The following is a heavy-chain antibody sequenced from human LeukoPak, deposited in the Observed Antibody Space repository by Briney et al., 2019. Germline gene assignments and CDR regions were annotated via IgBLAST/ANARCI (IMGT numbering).Heavy chain of an antibody. Sequence: PSETLSLTCTVSGGSISISSYYWGWIRQPPGKGLEWIGSIYYSGSTYYNPSLKSRVTISVDTSKNQFSLKLSSVTAADTAVYYCARDDCSSTSCPYNWFDPWGQGTLVTVSS. D-gene: IGHD2-2*01. J-gene: IGHJ5*02. CDR3: ARDDCSSTSCPYNWFDP. CDR1: GGSISISSYY. V-gene: IGHV4-39*02. CDR2: IYYSGST.